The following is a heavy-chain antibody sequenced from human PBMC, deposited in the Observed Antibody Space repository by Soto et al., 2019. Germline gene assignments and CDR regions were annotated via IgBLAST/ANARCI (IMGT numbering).Heavy chain of an antibody. J-gene: IGHJ4*02. Sequence: EVQVVESGGGLVQPGGSLRLSCVASGFTLTNYGMNWVRHAPGEGLEWVAHIRTGGNIYYADSVRGRFTISRDDAQNSLYLQMNSLRVEDTAVYYCVTSLIVGMTKWGQGVVVTVSS. D-gene: IGHD3-22*01. CDR1: GFTLTNYG. CDR2: IRTGGNI. V-gene: IGHV3-48*01. CDR3: VTSLIVGMTK.